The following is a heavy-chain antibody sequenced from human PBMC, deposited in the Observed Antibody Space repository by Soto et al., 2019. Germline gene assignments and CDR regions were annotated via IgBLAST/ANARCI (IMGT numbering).Heavy chain of an antibody. CDR3: AKGHPRVVTSCGVDY. Sequence: EVQLLESGGGLVQPGGSLRLSCAASGFSFTDYGMSWVRQAPGKGLEWVSTITGSGGTTYYADSVKGRVTISRDNSKDTLYQEMNSLGADDTAVYYCAKGHPRVVTSCGVDYWGQGTLVVVSS. CDR1: GFSFTDYG. CDR2: ITGSGGTT. J-gene: IGHJ4*02. D-gene: IGHD3-3*01. V-gene: IGHV3-23*01.